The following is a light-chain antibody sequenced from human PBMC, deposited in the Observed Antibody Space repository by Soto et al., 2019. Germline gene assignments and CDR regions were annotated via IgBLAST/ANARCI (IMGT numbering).Light chain of an antibody. CDR1: SSNIGAGYD. J-gene: IGLJ1*01. CDR2: GNN. Sequence: SALTQAPSISGAPGQRVTISCTGSSSNIGAGYDVHWFQQFPGTAPRLLIHGNNNRPSGVPDRFSASESGTSASLAIAGLQAGDEAIYYCQYFGSVLSAFVFGTGTKVTVL. CDR3: QYFGSVLSAFV. V-gene: IGLV1-40*01.